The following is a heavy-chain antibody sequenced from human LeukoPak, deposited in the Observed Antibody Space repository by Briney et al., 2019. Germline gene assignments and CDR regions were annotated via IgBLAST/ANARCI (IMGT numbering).Heavy chain of an antibody. J-gene: IGHJ4*02. Sequence: GGSLRLSCAASGFTFSSYAMSWVRQAPGKGLEWVSAISGSGGSTYYADSVKGRFTISRDNSKNTLYLQMNSLRAEDTAVYYCAKVSDIVVVVAATSGHFDYWGQGTLVTVSS. CDR2: ISGSGGST. CDR1: GFTFSSYA. V-gene: IGHV3-23*01. CDR3: AKVSDIVVVVAATSGHFDY. D-gene: IGHD2-15*01.